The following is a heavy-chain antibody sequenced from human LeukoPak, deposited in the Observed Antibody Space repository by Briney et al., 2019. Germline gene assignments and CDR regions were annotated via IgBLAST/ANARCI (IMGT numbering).Heavy chain of an antibody. D-gene: IGHD3-22*01. CDR3: AKDAMIVVVTGAFDI. Sequence: GGSLRLSCAASGFTFDDYAMRCVRQAPGKGLGWVSGICWNSGSIGYADSVKGRFTISRDNAKNSLYLQMNSLRAEDTALYYCAKDAMIVVVTGAFDIWGQGTMVTVSS. CDR1: GFTFDDYA. J-gene: IGHJ3*02. V-gene: IGHV3-9*01. CDR2: ICWNSGSI.